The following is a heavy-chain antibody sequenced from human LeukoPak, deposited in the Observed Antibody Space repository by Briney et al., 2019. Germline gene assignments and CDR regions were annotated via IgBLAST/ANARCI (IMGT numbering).Heavy chain of an antibody. Sequence: SETLSLTCIVSGGSISSYSWNWIRQSPGKGLEWVGYISHSGTTSYNPSLKSRVTMSVDRSKNQFSLKLSSVTAADTAVYYCARQKWEQQGRDYYFNGLDVWGPGTTVTVSS. V-gene: IGHV4-59*08. J-gene: IGHJ6*02. CDR1: GGSISSYS. D-gene: IGHD1-26*01. CDR3: ARQKWEQQGRDYYFNGLDV. CDR2: ISHSGTT.